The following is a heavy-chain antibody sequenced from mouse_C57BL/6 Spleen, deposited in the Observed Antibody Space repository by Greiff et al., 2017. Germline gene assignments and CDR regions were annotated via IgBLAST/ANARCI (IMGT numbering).Heavy chain of an antibody. V-gene: IGHV1-69*01. CDR2: IDPSDSYT. Sequence: QVHVKQPGAELVMPGASVKLSCKASGYTFTSYWMHWVKQRPGQGLEWIGEIDPSDSYTNYNQKFKGKTTLTVDKSSSTAYMQLSSLTSEDSAVYYCASYLTPCYAMDYWGQGTSVTVSS. CDR3: ASYLTPCYAMDY. J-gene: IGHJ4*01. D-gene: IGHD4-1*01. CDR1: GYTFTSYW.